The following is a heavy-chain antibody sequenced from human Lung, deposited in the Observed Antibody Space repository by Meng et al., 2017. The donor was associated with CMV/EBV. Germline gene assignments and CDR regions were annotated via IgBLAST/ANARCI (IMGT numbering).Heavy chain of an antibody. CDR3: AKDSRSSSWYLLAAYYYGSDV. CDR1: GGTFSNYA. Sequence: SVKVSCKASGGTFSNYAITWVRQAPGQGLEWMGGIIPVVGTVHYAQRFQGRVTITADKFTSTVYMELSSLKSEDTAIYYCAKDSRSSSWYLLAAYYYGSDVWGQGTTVTGAS. CDR2: IIPVVGTV. V-gene: IGHV1-69*06. D-gene: IGHD6-13*01. J-gene: IGHJ6*02.